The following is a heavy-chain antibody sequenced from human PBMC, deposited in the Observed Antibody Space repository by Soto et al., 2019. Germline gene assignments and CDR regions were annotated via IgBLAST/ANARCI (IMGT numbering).Heavy chain of an antibody. CDR1: GGSLGGSY. CDR3: ARSNTDFDP. V-gene: IGHV4-34*01. Sequence: SETLSLTCAVHGGSLGGSYWTWIRQPPGKGLEWIGEINDSGNTNYSPSLKSRVTISVDTSRNQFSLKLSSVTAADTAVYYCARSNTDFDPWGRGTLVTVSS. J-gene: IGHJ5*01. CDR2: INDSGNT. D-gene: IGHD4-4*01.